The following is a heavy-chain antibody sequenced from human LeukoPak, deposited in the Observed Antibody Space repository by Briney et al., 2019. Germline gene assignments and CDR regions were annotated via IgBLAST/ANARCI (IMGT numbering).Heavy chain of an antibody. D-gene: IGHD3-10*01. CDR3: ARGGEVTMVRGVIIMSSGYYYYMDV. CDR2: ISGSGGST. Sequence: GGSLRLSCAASGFTFSSYAMSWVRQAPGKGLEWVSAISGSGGSTYYADSVKGRFTISRDNAKNTLYLQMNSLRAEDTAVYYCARGGEVTMVRGVIIMSSGYYYYMDVWGKGTTVTISS. J-gene: IGHJ6*03. CDR1: GFTFSSYA. V-gene: IGHV3-23*01.